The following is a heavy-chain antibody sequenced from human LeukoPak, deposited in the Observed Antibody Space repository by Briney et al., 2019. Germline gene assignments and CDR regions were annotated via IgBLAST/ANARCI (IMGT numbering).Heavy chain of an antibody. D-gene: IGHD3-3*01. CDR3: ARSRWSEGMVIPFQNYYYGMDV. CDR2: VIPIFGTA. J-gene: IGHJ6*02. Sequence: ASVKVSCKASGGTFSSYAISWVRQAPGQGLEWMGGVIPIFGTANYAQKFQGRVTITADESTSTAYMELSSLRSEDTAVYYCARSRWSEGMVIPFQNYYYGMDVWGQGTTVTVSS. V-gene: IGHV1-69*13. CDR1: GGTFSSYA.